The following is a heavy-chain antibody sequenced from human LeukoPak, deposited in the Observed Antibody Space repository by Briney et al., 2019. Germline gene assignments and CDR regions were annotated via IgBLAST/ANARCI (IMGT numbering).Heavy chain of an antibody. CDR2: INHSGST. J-gene: IGHJ5*02. CDR3: ASLLGYCSGGSCWFDP. V-gene: IGHV4-34*01. D-gene: IGHD2-15*01. CDR1: GGSFSGYY. Sequence: PSETLSLTCAVYGGSFSGYYWSWIRQPPGKGLEWIGEINHSGSTNYNPSLKSRVTISVDTSKNQFSLKLSPVTAADTAVYYCASLLGYCSGGSCWFDPWGQGTLVTVSS.